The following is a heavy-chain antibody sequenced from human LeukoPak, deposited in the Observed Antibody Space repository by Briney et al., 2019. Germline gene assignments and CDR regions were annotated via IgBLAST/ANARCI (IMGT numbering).Heavy chain of an antibody. V-gene: IGHV3-7*01. CDR2: INQDGSEK. CDR1: GFTFSRHW. D-gene: IGHD3-16*01. J-gene: IGHJ4*02. Sequence: PGGSLRLSCAASGFTFSRHWMSWVRQAPGKGLEWVANINQDGSEKHYVASVKGRFTISRDNAKNSLYLQMNSLRAEDTAVYYCARSHDLGDNWGQGTLVTVSS. CDR3: ARSHDLGDN.